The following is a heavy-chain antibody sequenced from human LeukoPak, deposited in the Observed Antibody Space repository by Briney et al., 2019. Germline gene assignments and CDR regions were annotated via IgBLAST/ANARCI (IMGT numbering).Heavy chain of an antibody. V-gene: IGHV3-23*01. J-gene: IGHJ4*02. CDR1: GFTFNIYA. D-gene: IGHD3-16*01. Sequence: GGPLRLSCATSGFTFNIYAMNWVRQAPGKGLEWVSIISGNGINTYYADSVKGRFTISRDDSKNTLYLQMNSLRVDDTAIYYCARGVSDWGQGTLVTVAS. CDR2: ISGNGINT. CDR3: ARGVSD.